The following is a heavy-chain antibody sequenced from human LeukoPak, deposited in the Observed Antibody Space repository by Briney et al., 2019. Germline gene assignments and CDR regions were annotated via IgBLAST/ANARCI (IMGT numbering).Heavy chain of an antibody. CDR2: IIPTFGTA. D-gene: IGHD2-15*01. CDR1: GGTFTTYA. CDR3: ARGIYSYGYSGYLQH. Sequence: SVKVSFKASGGTFTTYAITWVRQAPGQGLEWMGGIIPTFGTANYAQKFQGRVTMTADKSTSTAYMELSSLRSEDTAVYYCARGIYSYGYSGYLQHWGQGTLVTVSS. V-gene: IGHV1-69*06. J-gene: IGHJ1*01.